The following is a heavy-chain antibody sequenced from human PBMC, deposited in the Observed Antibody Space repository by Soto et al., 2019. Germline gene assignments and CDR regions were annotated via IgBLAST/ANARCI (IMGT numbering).Heavy chain of an antibody. J-gene: IGHJ6*02. CDR3: ARDPVIPGYSSGWYVRDPGDYYYYGMDV. V-gene: IGHV1-18*01. D-gene: IGHD6-19*01. CDR1: GYTFTSYG. CDR2: ISAYNGNT. Sequence: QVQLVQSGAEVKKPGASVKVSCKASGYTFTSYGISWVRQAPGQGLEWMGWISAYNGNTNYAQKLQGRVTMTTDTSTSTAYMELRSLRSDDTAVYYCARDPVIPGYSSGWYVRDPGDYYYYGMDVWGQGTTVTVSS.